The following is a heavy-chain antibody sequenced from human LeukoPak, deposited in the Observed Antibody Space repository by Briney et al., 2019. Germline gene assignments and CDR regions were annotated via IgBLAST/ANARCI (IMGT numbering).Heavy chain of an antibody. CDR1: GFTFSSYG. CDR2: ISYDGSNK. D-gene: IGHD3-9*01. CDR3: AKVPVRYFDWLFTGSRHFDY. J-gene: IGHJ4*02. V-gene: IGHV3-30*18. Sequence: PGRSLRLSCAASGFTFSSYGMHWVRQAPGKGLEWVAVISYDGSNKYYADSVKGRFTISRDNSKNTLYLQMNSLRAEDTAVYYCAKVPVRYFDWLFTGSRHFDYWGQGTLVTVSS.